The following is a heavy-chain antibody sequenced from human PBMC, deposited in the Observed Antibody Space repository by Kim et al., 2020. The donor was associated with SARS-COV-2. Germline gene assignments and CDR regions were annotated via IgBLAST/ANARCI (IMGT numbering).Heavy chain of an antibody. V-gene: IGHV4-30-2*05. J-gene: IGHJ4*02. Sequence: YTPPLKSRPTISMNTSKSQFSLKLRSVTAADTAVYFCAREHRIPTSGIVDYWGQGTLVTVSS. D-gene: IGHD6-13*01. CDR3: AREHRIPTSGIVDY.